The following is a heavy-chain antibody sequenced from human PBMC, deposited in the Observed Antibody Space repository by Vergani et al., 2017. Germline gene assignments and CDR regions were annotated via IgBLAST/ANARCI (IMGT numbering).Heavy chain of an antibody. D-gene: IGHD4-17*01. V-gene: IGHV4-4*03. Sequence: QVQLQESGPGLVKPPGTLSLTCAVSGGSISSSNWWSWVRQPPGKGLEWIGEIYHSVSTNYNPSLKSRVTISVDKSKNQFSLKLSSVTAADTAVYYCASAYGDYRRSINWFDPWGQGTLVTVSS. CDR2: IYHSVST. J-gene: IGHJ5*02. CDR1: GGSISSSNW. CDR3: ASAYGDYRRSINWFDP.